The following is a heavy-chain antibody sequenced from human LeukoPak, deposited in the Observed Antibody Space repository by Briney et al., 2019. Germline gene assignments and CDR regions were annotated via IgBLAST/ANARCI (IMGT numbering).Heavy chain of an antibody. Sequence: GSLRLFCSASGFTFSSYWMSWVRQAPGKGLEGVANIKQDGSEKYYVDSVKGRFTISRDNAKNSLYLQMNSLRAEDTAVYYCASLAVPAASAGYYYYGMDVWGQGTTVTVSS. J-gene: IGHJ6*02. V-gene: IGHV3-7*01. CDR3: ASLAVPAASAGYYYYGMDV. D-gene: IGHD2-2*01. CDR2: IKQDGSEK. CDR1: GFTFSSYW.